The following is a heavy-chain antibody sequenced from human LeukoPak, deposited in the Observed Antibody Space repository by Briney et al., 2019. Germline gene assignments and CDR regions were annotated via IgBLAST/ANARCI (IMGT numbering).Heavy chain of an antibody. CDR3: ARDVGATPGYFDY. V-gene: IGHV4-59*01. D-gene: IGHD1-26*01. CDR2: IYHSGST. J-gene: IGHJ4*02. CDR1: GGSISSYY. Sequence: SETLSLTCTVSGGSISSYYWSWIRQPPGKGLEWIGYIYHSGSTNYKPSLKSRVTISVDTSKNQFSLKLSSVTAANTAVYYCARDVGATPGYFDYWGQGTLVTVSS.